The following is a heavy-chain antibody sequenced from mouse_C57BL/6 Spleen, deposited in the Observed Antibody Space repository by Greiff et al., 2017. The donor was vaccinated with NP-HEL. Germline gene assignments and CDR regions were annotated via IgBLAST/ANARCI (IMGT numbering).Heavy chain of an antibody. V-gene: IGHV5-6*01. D-gene: IGHD2-5*01. Sequence: EVQVVESGGDLVKPGGSLKLSCAASGFTFSSYGMSWVRQTPDKRLEWVATISSGGSYTYYPDSVKGRFTISRDNAKNTLYLQMSSLKSEDTAMYYCARRAYYSNYEDYWGQGTTLTVSS. J-gene: IGHJ2*01. CDR1: GFTFSSYG. CDR3: ARRAYYSNYEDY. CDR2: ISSGGSYT.